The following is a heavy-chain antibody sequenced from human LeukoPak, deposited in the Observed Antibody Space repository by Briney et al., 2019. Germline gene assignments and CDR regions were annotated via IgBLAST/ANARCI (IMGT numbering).Heavy chain of an antibody. J-gene: IGHJ4*02. V-gene: IGHV3-33*06. Sequence: GXXLRLSCAASGFTFSSYGMHWVRQAPGKGLEWVAVIWYDGSNKYYADSVKGRFTISRDNSKNTPYLQMNSLRAEDTAVYYCAKVSGYSYGPFDYWGQGTLVTVSS. D-gene: IGHD5-18*01. CDR2: IWYDGSNK. CDR1: GFTFSSYG. CDR3: AKVSGYSYGPFDY.